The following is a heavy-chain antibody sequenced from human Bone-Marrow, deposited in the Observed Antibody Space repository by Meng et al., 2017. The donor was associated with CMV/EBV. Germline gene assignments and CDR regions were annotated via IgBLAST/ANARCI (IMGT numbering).Heavy chain of an antibody. Sequence: GESLKISCAASGFTFSSYEMNWVRQAPGKGLEWVSYISSSGSTIYDADSVKGRFTISRDNAKNSLYLQMNSLRAEDTAVYYCARDGSGGSSYGPNRYYYYGMDVWGQGTTVTVSS. V-gene: IGHV3-48*03. CDR2: ISSSGSTI. CDR1: GFTFSSYE. J-gene: IGHJ6*02. CDR3: ARDGSGGSSYGPNRYYYYGMDV. D-gene: IGHD2-15*01.